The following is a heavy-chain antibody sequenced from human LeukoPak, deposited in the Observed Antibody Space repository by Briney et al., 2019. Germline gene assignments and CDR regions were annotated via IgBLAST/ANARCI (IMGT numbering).Heavy chain of an antibody. CDR3: AKGQERGSIFSFFDS. Sequence: PGGSLRLSCAASGVTSNNYSMSWFRQAPGKGLEWVSAIVVIAYSTYYADSVKGGCIISRDNSKTTVYLQLARLRAEDTATYYCAKGQERGSIFSFFDSWGPGSLVIVSS. D-gene: IGHD3-3*02. J-gene: IGHJ5*01. CDR2: IVVIAYST. V-gene: IGHV3-23*01. CDR1: GVTSNNYS.